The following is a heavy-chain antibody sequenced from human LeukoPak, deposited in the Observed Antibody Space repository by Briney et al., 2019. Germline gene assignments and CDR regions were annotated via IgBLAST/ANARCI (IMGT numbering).Heavy chain of an antibody. CDR1: GFTFSSEW. D-gene: IGHD3-10*01. CDR3: ARDVPRTSGP. CDR2: IDGNGRTT. J-gene: IGHJ5*02. Sequence: PGGSLRPSCAASGFTFSSEWMHWVRQAPGRGLVWISHIDGNGRTTNYGDSVRGRFTVSRDNAKNTLYLQMNSLRAEDTAVYYCARDVPRTSGPWGQGTLVTVSS. V-gene: IGHV3-74*01.